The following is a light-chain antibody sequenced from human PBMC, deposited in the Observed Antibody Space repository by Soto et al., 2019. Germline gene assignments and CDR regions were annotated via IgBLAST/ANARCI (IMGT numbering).Light chain of an antibody. Sequence: EKGMTQSPSTLSVSPGERATLSCRASQSVSSTLAWYQQKPGQAPRLLIYDASTRATGIPARFSGSGSGTEFTLTISSLQSEDLAVYYCQQYDDWPETFGQGTKVEIK. CDR3: QQYDDWPET. CDR1: QSVSST. V-gene: IGKV3-15*01. CDR2: DAS. J-gene: IGKJ1*01.